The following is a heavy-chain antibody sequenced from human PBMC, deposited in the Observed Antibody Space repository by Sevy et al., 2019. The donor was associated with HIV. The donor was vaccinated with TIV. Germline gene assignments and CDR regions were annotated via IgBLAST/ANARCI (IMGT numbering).Heavy chain of an antibody. V-gene: IGHV5-51*01. D-gene: IGHD5-12*01. CDR2: IYPGDSDT. CDR3: ARSGYSGYGYDS. CDR1: GSSFTTYW. J-gene: IGHJ4*02. Sequence: GESLKISCKGSGSSFTTYWIAWVRQMPGKGLEWVGIIYPGDSDTRYSPSFQGQVTMSAAKSISTAYLQWSSLKASDTAMYYCARSGYSGYGYDSWGQGTLVTVSS.